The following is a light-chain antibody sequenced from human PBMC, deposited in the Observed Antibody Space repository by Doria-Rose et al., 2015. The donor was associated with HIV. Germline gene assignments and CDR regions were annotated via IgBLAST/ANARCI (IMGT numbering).Light chain of an antibody. J-gene: IGKJ1*01. CDR1: QGISRY. CDR3: QQFDSFPRT. V-gene: IGKV1-9*01. CDR2: GAS. Sequence: QSPSFLSASVGVRVTITCRASQGISRYLAWYQQKPGKAPTLLIFGASTLQSGVPSRFSGSGSGTKFTLTISSLQPEDFAAYYCQQFDSFPRTFGQGTKVELK.